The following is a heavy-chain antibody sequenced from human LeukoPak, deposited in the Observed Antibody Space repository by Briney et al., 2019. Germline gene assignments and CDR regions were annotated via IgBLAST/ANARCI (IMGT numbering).Heavy chain of an antibody. Sequence: GGSLRLSCTASGFTFGDYAMSWFRQAPGKGLEWVSAISGSGGSTYYADSVKGRFTISRDNSKNTLYLQMNSLRAEDTAVYYCAKDMGRGYSYHWGQGTLVTVSS. D-gene: IGHD5-18*01. J-gene: IGHJ5*02. V-gene: IGHV3-23*01. CDR3: AKDMGRGYSYH. CDR1: GFTFGDYA. CDR2: ISGSGGST.